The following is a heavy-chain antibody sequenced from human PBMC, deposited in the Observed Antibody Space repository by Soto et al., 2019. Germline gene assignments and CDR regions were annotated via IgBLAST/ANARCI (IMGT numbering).Heavy chain of an antibody. CDR1: GGSISGSTYY. CDR3: ARGGISRIYQLPPFDP. Sequence: SETLSLTCLVSGGSISGSTYYWGWIRQPPGKGLEWIGSVYSDGSTYYNPSLKSRVTISADTSMNQFSLRLTSVTAADTALYYCARGGISRIYQLPPFDPWGQGTLVTVSS. D-gene: IGHD2-2*01. CDR2: VYSDGST. V-gene: IGHV4-39*01. J-gene: IGHJ5*02.